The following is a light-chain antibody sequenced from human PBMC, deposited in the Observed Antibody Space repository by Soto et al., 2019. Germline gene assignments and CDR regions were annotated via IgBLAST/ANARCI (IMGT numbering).Light chain of an antibody. V-gene: IGKV3-15*01. Sequence: EIVMTQSPATLSVSPGERATLSCRASQSVSSNLAWYQQKPGQGPRLLIYAASTSATGILARFSGSGSGTEFTPTISSLQSEDFAVYHCQQYNNWPYTFGQGTKLEMK. CDR1: QSVSSN. CDR2: AAS. CDR3: QQYNNWPYT. J-gene: IGKJ2*01.